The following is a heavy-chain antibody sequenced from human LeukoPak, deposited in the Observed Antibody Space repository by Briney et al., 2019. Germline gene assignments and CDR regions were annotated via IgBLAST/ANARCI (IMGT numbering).Heavy chain of an antibody. Sequence: PSQTLSLTCTVSGGSISSGDYYWSWIRQPPGKGLEWIGYIYDSGSTYYNPSLKSRVTISVDTSKNQFSLKLSSVTAADTAVYYCAREGQYYDFWKTRSVWFDPWGQGTLVTVSS. J-gene: IGHJ5*02. D-gene: IGHD3-3*01. V-gene: IGHV4-30-4*08. CDR3: AREGQYYDFWKTRSVWFDP. CDR1: GGSISSGDYY. CDR2: IYDSGST.